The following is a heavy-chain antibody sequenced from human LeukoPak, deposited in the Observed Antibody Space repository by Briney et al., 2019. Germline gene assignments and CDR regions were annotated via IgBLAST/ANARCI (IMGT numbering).Heavy chain of an antibody. CDR1: GFTFSNAW. J-gene: IGHJ6*03. CDR2: IKSKTDGGTT. Sequence: GGSLRLSCAASGFTFSNAWMSWVRQAPGKGLEWVGRIKSKTDGGTTDYAAPVKGRFTISRDDSKNTLYLQMNSLKTEDTAVYYCTTDYTTTVTVYYYYYMDVWGKGTTVTISS. CDR3: TTDYTTTVTVYYYYYMDV. V-gene: IGHV3-15*01. D-gene: IGHD4-17*01.